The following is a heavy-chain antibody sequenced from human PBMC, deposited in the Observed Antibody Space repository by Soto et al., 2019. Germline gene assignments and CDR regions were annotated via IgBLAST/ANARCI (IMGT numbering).Heavy chain of an antibody. CDR1: GFTFSISW. CDR3: AAGFPPDF. CDR2: IKGDGSEK. J-gene: IGHJ4*02. V-gene: IGHV3-7*01. D-gene: IGHD2-21*01. Sequence: EVHLVESAGGLVQPGGSLTLSCAASGFTFSISWMNWVRQAPGKGLEWVANIKGDGSEKYYVDSVKGRFTSSRDNAKNSLYLQVNSLRAEDTAVYYCAAGFPPDFWGQGTLVTVSS.